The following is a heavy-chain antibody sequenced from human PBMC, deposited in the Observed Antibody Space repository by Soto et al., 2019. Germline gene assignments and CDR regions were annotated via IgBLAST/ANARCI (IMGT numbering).Heavy chain of an antibody. D-gene: IGHD2-8*02. CDR3: ARADCTGAYCYSWLFNNGVDV. J-gene: IGHJ6*02. CDR1: GFTFNTYG. CDR2: IWYDGSNK. Sequence: QVQLVESGGGVVQPGGSLRLSCPTSGFTFNTYGMHWVRQAPGKGLEWVAIIWYDGSNKYYADSVKGRFTISRDNSKNMLYLHMTRLRSGEMALYHCARADCTGAYCYSWLFNNGVDVWGQVATVTVAS. V-gene: IGHV3-33*08.